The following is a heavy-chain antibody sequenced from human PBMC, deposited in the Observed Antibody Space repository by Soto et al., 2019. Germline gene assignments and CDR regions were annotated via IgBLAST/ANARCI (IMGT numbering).Heavy chain of an antibody. Sequence: GESLKISCAASGFTFSSYGMHWVRQAPGKGLEWVAVIWYDGSNKYYADSVKGRFTISRDNSKNMLYLQMNSLRAEDTAVYYCARGPNHPYYDFWSGYFRVSYFDYWGQGTLVTVSS. V-gene: IGHV3-33*01. CDR2: IWYDGSNK. CDR1: GFTFSSYG. J-gene: IGHJ4*02. CDR3: ARGPNHPYYDFWSGYFRVSYFDY. D-gene: IGHD3-3*01.